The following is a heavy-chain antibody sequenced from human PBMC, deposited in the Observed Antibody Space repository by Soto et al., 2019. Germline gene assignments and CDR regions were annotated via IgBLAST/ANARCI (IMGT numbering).Heavy chain of an antibody. V-gene: IGHV1-18*01. CDR3: ARGGGYDYYYYYGMDV. Sequence: QVQLVQSGAEVKKPGASVKVSCKASGYTFTSYGISWVRQAPGQGLEWMGWISAYNGNTNYAQKLQGRVTMTRDTSTSTAYMELRSLRSDDTAVYYCARGGGYDYYYYYGMDVWGQGTTVTVSS. D-gene: IGHD5-12*01. CDR1: GYTFTSYG. CDR2: ISAYNGNT. J-gene: IGHJ6*01.